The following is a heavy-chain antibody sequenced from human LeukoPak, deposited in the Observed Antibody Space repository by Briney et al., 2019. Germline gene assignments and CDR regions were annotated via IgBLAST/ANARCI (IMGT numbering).Heavy chain of an antibody. D-gene: IGHD2-15*01. V-gene: IGHV3-21*01. Sequence: GGSLRLSCAASGFTFSSYSMNWVRQAPGKGLEWVSSISSSSSYIYYADPVKGRFTISRDNAKNSLYLQMNSLRAEDTAVYYCASKIGYCSGGSCEVYWGQGTLVTVSS. CDR2: ISSSSSYI. CDR3: ASKIGYCSGGSCEVY. CDR1: GFTFSSYS. J-gene: IGHJ4*02.